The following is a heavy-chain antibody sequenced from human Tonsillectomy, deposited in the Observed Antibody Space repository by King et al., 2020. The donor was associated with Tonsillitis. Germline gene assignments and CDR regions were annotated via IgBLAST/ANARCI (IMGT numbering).Heavy chain of an antibody. CDR2: ISYDGSNK. CDR3: AKANAEYGRDV. CDR1: GFTFSSYG. Sequence: QVQLVESGGGVVQPGRSLRLSCAASGFTFSSYGMHWVRQAPGKGLEWVAVISYDGSNKYYADSVKGRFTISRENSKNTLYLQMNSLRAEDTAVYYCAKANAEYGRDVWGQGTTVTVSS. J-gene: IGHJ6*02. V-gene: IGHV3-30*18. D-gene: IGHD2-8*01.